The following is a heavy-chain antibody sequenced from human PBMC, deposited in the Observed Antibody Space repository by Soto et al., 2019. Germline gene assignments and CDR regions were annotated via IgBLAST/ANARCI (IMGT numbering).Heavy chain of an antibody. CDR3: ARRTYYYYGMDV. Sequence: SETLSLTCAVYGGSFSGYYWSWIRQPPGKGLEWIGEINHSGSTNYNPSLKSRVTISVDTSKNQFSLKLSSVTAADTAVYYCARRTYYYYGMDVWGQGTSVTVSS. V-gene: IGHV4-34*01. CDR2: INHSGST. D-gene: IGHD1-7*01. CDR1: GGSFSGYY. J-gene: IGHJ6*02.